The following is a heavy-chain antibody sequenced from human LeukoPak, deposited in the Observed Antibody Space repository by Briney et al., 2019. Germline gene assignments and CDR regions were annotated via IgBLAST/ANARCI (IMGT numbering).Heavy chain of an antibody. CDR3: ARSGYSGRFPAYFDY. V-gene: IGHV3-30-3*01. J-gene: IGHJ4*02. CDR2: ISNDGSSE. D-gene: IGHD1-26*01. Sequence: PGGSLRLSCAASGFTFRSYAMHWVRQAPGKGLEWVAVISNDGSSEYYGDSVKGRFTISRDNSKDTLYLQMNSLSAEDTAVYYCARSGYSGRFPAYFDYWGQETLVTVSS. CDR1: GFTFRSYA.